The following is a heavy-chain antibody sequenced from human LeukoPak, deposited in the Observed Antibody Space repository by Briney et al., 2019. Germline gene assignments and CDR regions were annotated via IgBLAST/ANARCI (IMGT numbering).Heavy chain of an antibody. CDR2: IKEDGSEN. V-gene: IGHV3-7*01. CDR1: GFTFSTSW. J-gene: IGHJ3*02. Sequence: GRSLRLSCAASGFTFSTSWMSWVRQAPGKGLEWVALIKEDGSENNYVDSVRGRFSMSRDNATNSPYMQTTSLRAEQSAVSVYVRDGSSEEGLAFDIWGQGTMVAVSS. CDR3: VRDGSSEEGLAFDI. D-gene: IGHD1-26*01.